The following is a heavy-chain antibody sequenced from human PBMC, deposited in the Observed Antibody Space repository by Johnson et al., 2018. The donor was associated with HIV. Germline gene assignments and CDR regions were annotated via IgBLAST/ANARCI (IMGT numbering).Heavy chain of an antibody. V-gene: IGHV3-64*01. CDR3: ARDLGGHAFDI. CDR1: VFTFSSYA. Sequence: VQLVESGGGLVQPGGSLRLSCAASVFTFSSYAMHWVRQAPGKGLEYVSALSSNGGSTYSANSVKGRFTISRDNSKNTLYLQMGSLRAEDMAVYYWARDLGGHAFDIWGQGTMVTVSS. CDR2: LSSNGGST. J-gene: IGHJ3*02. D-gene: IGHD3-16*01.